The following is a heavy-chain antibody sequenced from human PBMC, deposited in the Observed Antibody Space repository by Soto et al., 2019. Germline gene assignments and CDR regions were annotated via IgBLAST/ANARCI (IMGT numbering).Heavy chain of an antibody. J-gene: IGHJ4*02. V-gene: IGHV1-2*04. Sequence: QVQLVQSGAEVKKPGASVKVSCKASGYTFTGYYMHWVRQAPGQGLEWMGWINPNSGGTNYAQKFQGWVTMTRDTSIITAYMELSRLRSDDTAVYYCARSDDYGDYVVVFDYWGQGTLVTVSS. CDR1: GYTFTGYY. CDR3: ARSDDYGDYVVVFDY. D-gene: IGHD4-17*01. CDR2: INPNSGGT.